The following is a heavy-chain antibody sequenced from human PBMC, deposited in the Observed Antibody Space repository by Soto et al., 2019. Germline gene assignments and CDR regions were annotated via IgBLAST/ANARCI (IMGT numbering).Heavy chain of an antibody. J-gene: IGHJ3*01. CDR3: AGGASMVRGVILEAFDL. Sequence: QVQLVQSGAEVKKPGASVKVSCKASGYTFTSYAMHWVRQAPGQRLERMGWINAGNGNTKYSQKFQGRVTITRDTSASTAKVALSSLRSKDTAVYFCAGGASMVRGVILEAFDLWGQGTMVTVSS. D-gene: IGHD3-10*01. CDR2: INAGNGNT. CDR1: GYTFTSYA. V-gene: IGHV1-3*01.